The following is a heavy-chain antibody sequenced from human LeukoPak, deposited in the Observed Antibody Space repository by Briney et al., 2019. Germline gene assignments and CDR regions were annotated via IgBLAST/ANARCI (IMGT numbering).Heavy chain of an antibody. J-gene: IGHJ4*02. D-gene: IGHD4-17*01. CDR1: GGSISSYY. Sequence: SETLSLTCTASGGSISSYYWSWIRQPPGKGLEWFGYIYYSGSTNYNPSLKSRVTISVDTSKNQFSLKLSSVTAADTAVYYCAAARHGDSVHFDYWGQGTLVTVSS. CDR2: IYYSGST. CDR3: AAARHGDSVHFDY. V-gene: IGHV4-59*01.